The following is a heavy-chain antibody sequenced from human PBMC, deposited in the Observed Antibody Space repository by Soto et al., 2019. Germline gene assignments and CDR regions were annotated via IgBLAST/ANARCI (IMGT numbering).Heavy chain of an antibody. Sequence: QVQLVQSGAEMKMPGSSVKVSCKTSGSIFITYGISWVRQAPGQGLEWMGGIIPFLGKINHAQIFQDRVTITEDNPTSKVYLELPDWISTDPAVFYWSGESAHRGPWGTPFYPETFDSWGQGPLVTVSS. CDR3: SGESAHRGPWGTPFYPETFDS. D-gene: IGHD3-16*01. CDR1: GSIFITYG. V-gene: IGHV1-69*06. CDR2: IIPFLGKI. J-gene: IGHJ4*02.